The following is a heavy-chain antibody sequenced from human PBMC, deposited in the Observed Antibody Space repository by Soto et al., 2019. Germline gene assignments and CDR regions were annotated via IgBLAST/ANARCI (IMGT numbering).Heavy chain of an antibody. V-gene: IGHV1-2*02. CDR3: ARDIGWLFGYYYGMDV. CDR2: INPNSGGT. D-gene: IGHD3-10*02. J-gene: IGHJ6*02. Sequence: VSVNLYCKASGYTFTVYYMHWVRQAPGQGLEWMGWINPNSGGTNYAQKLQGRVTMTTDTSTSTAYMELRSLRSDDTAVYYCARDIGWLFGYYYGMDVWGQGTTVTVSS. CDR1: GYTFTVYY.